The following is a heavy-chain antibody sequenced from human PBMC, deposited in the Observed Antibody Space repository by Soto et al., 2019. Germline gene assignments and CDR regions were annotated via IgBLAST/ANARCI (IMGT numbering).Heavy chain of an antibody. V-gene: IGHV1-8*01. Sequence: GXSVKVSCKASGYRLTNNDVMWVRQATGQGLEWMGWMNPGSGDTGYAQKFQGRVTMTRDISIATAYMELSSLRSDDTAIYYCARMATFGSLNWFDPWGQRTLVTVSS. CDR1: GYRLTNND. J-gene: IGHJ5*02. CDR3: ARMATFGSLNWFDP. D-gene: IGHD3-16*01. CDR2: MNPGSGDT.